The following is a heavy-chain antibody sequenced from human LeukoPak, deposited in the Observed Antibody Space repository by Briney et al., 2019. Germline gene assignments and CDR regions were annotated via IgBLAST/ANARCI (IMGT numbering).Heavy chain of an antibody. CDR1: GYTFTSYY. J-gene: IGHJ5*02. CDR2: INPSGGST. V-gene: IGHV1-46*01. Sequence: ASVKVSCKASGYTFTSYYMHWVRQAPGQGLEWMGMINPSGGSTSYAQKFQGRVTMTRDMSTSTVYMELSSLRSEDTAVYYCARARRITMIVVANNWFDPWGQGTLVTVSS. D-gene: IGHD3-22*01. CDR3: ARARRITMIVVANNWFDP.